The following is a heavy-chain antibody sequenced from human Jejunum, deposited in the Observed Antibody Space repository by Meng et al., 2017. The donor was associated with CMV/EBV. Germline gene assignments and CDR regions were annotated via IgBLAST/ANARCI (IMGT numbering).Heavy chain of an antibody. V-gene: IGHV3-11*06. CDR1: GFTFDDYY. J-gene: IGHJ4*02. Sequence: VQLGEAGGGLVKPGGSLRLSCAASGFTFDDYYMNWIRQAPGKGLEWVSSVSSVSSYTNYADSVKGRFTISRDNAKNSLYLQMNSLRAEDTAVYYCARDRYCTNGVCYTHFDSWGQGTLVTVSS. CDR3: ARDRYCTNGVCYTHFDS. D-gene: IGHD2-8*01. CDR2: VSSVSSYT.